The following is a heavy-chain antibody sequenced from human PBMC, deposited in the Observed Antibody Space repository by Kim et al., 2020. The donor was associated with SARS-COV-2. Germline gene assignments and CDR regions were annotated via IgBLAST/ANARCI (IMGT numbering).Heavy chain of an antibody. J-gene: IGHJ4*02. D-gene: IGHD2-21*02. CDR3: ARAGYWGGDCYWEFGY. CDR2: IIPIFGTA. CDR1: GGTFSSYA. Sequence: SVKVSCKASGGTFSSYAISWVRQAPGQGLEWMGGIIPIFGTANYAQKFQGRVTITADESTSTAYMELSSLRSEDTAVYYCARAGYWGGDCYWEFGYWGQGTLVTVSS. V-gene: IGHV1-69*13.